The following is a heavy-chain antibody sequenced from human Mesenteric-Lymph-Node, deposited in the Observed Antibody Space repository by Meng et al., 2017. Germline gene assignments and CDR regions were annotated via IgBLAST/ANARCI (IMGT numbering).Heavy chain of an antibody. D-gene: IGHD5-18*01. Sequence: ASVKVSCKASGYTFTGYYMHWVRQAPGQGLEWMGRINPNSGGTNYAQKFQGRVTMTRDTSISTAYMELSRLRSDDTAVYYCARVDTAMVTPGMDVWGQGTTVTVSS. CDR2: INPNSGGT. CDR3: ARVDTAMVTPGMDV. J-gene: IGHJ6*02. V-gene: IGHV1-2*06. CDR1: GYTFTGYY.